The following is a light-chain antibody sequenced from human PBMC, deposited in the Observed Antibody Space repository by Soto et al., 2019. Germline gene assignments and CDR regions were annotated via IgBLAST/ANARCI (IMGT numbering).Light chain of an antibody. CDR1: QSVGSRW. CDR3: QQDYSSRT. V-gene: IGKV3-20*01. J-gene: IGKJ1*01. Sequence: EIVLTQSPGTVSLSPGERATLSCRASQSVGSRWLAWYQQKPGQAPRVLIYGGSNRATGIPDRCSGSGSGTDFTRTISRLEPEDFAVYYCQQDYSSRTFGQGTKVEMK. CDR2: GGS.